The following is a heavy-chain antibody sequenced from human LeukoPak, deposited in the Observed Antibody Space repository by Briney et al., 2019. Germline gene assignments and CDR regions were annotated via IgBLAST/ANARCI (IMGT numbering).Heavy chain of an antibody. CDR2: INPKNDAT. D-gene: IGHD5-18*01. CDR3: ARSMTNLNTAMVPDY. CDR1: GYTFTDYY. J-gene: IGHJ4*02. V-gene: IGHV1-2*02. Sequence: GASVEVSCKASGYTFTDYYMHWVRQAPGQGLEWMGWINPKNDATNYAQKFQGRVTMTRGTSISTAYMELGRLTSDDTAFYYCARSMTNLNTAMVPDYWGQGTLVTVSS.